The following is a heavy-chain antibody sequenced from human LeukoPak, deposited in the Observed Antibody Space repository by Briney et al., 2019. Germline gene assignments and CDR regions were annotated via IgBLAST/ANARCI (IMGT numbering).Heavy chain of an antibody. CDR3: ARDLPRDERVRGVMNDY. CDR1: GGSIGSYY. V-gene: IGHV4-4*07. J-gene: IGHJ4*02. CDR2: IYTHGSN. D-gene: IGHD3-10*01. Sequence: SDTLSLTCTVSGGSIGSYYWNWIRQPAGKGLEWIGRIYTHGSNHHNPSLKSRVPMSVDTSQNQVYLKLSSVTAADPAVYYCARDLPRDERVRGVMNDYWRQGTLVTVSS.